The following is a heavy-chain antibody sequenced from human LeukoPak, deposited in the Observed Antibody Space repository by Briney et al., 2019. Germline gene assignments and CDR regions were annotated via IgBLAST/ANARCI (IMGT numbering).Heavy chain of an antibody. CDR1: GYTFTGYY. D-gene: IGHD6-13*01. CDR2: INPNSGGT. V-gene: IGHV1-2*02. Sequence: ASVKVSCKASGYTFTGYYMHWVRQAPGQGLEWMGWINPNSGGTNYAQKFQGRVTMTTDTSTSTAYMDLRSLRSDDTAVYYCARGAAAGSARGFDPWGQGTLVTVSS. CDR3: ARGAAAGSARGFDP. J-gene: IGHJ5*02.